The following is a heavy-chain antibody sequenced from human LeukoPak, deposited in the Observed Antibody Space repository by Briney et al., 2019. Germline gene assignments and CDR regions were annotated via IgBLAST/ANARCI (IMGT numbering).Heavy chain of an antibody. CDR3: ASRPWFGEDVGY. CDR2: IFYSGTT. Sequence: SETLSLTCTVSGGSISSYYWSWIRQPPGKGLEWIGFIFYSGTTNYNPSLKSRVTISIDKSKNHFSLKLSSATAADTAVYYCASRPWFGEDVGYWGQGTLVTVSS. D-gene: IGHD3-10*01. V-gene: IGHV4-59*12. CDR1: GGSISSYY. J-gene: IGHJ4*02.